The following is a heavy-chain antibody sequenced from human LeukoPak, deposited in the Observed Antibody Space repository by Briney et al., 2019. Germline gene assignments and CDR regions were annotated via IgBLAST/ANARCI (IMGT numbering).Heavy chain of an antibody. CDR1: GFTFDDYG. J-gene: IGHJ6*03. CDR2: ITWDSETT. D-gene: IGHD6-13*01. Sequence: GGSLRLSCAASGFTFDDYGMSWVRQAPGKGLEWVSGITWDSETTGYADSVKGRFTISRDNAKTSLYLQMNSLRAEDTALYYCARAYTSSRHYYYYYRDVWGKGTTVTVSS. V-gene: IGHV3-20*04. CDR3: ARAYTSSRHYYYYYRDV.